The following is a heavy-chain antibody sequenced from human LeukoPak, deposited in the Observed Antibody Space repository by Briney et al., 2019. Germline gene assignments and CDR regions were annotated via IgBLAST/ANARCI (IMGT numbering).Heavy chain of an antibody. CDR2: ISGGGTT. Sequence: PGGSLRLSCSASGFTFSSYPMHWVRQAPGKGLEYVSSISGGGTTDYAASVRGRFTISRDNSKNTLYLQMSSLSPEDTAVYYCVRNLPMDYWGQGTLVTVSS. D-gene: IGHD1-14*01. J-gene: IGHJ4*02. CDR3: VRNLPMDY. V-gene: IGHV3-64D*06. CDR1: GFTFSSYP.